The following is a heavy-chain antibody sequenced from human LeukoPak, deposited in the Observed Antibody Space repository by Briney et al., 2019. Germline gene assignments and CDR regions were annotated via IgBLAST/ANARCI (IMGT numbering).Heavy chain of an antibody. CDR2: IYENGGTT. Sequence: GGSLRLSCVGSGFTFRSHAMSWVRQAPEKGLEFVSGIYENGGTTYYADSVKGRFSISRDNSKNTLYLQMDSLRAEDTAVYYCAKNDGGSWYSAFDYWGQGTLVTVSS. V-gene: IGHV3-23*01. D-gene: IGHD2-15*01. CDR3: AKNDGGSWYSAFDY. CDR1: GFTFRSHA. J-gene: IGHJ4*02.